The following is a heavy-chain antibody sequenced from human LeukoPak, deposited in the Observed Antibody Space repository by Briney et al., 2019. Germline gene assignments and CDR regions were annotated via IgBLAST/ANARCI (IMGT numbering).Heavy chain of an antibody. D-gene: IGHD3-22*01. V-gene: IGHV3-48*02. Sequence: GGSLRLSCAASGFTFRTYPMNWIRQAPGKGLEWVPYISVSSDIIYYADSVKGRFTISRDNAKNSLYLQMNSLRDEDTAVYYCARDRSGGYVSYFDYWGQGSLVTVSA. CDR1: GFTFRTYP. CDR3: ARDRSGGYVSYFDY. J-gene: IGHJ4*02. CDR2: ISVSSDII.